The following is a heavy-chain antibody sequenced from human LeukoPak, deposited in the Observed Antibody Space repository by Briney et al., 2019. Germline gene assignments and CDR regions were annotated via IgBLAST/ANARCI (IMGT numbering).Heavy chain of an antibody. CDR1: GYTFTGYY. D-gene: IGHD4-23*01. Sequence: SVKVSCKASGYTFTGYYMHWVRQAPGQGLEWMGEITPIFGAANYAQTFQGRDTITADESTSTVFMELSSLRSDDTAFYYCARNSRVASTSGLNYWGQGTLVTVSS. CDR3: ARNSRVASTSGLNY. V-gene: IGHV1-69*13. J-gene: IGHJ4*02. CDR2: ITPIFGAA.